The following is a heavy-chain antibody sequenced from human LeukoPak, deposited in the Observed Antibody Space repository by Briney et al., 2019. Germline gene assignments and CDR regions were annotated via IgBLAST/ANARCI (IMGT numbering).Heavy chain of an antibody. Sequence: PSETLSLTCTVSGGSISSYYWSWIRQPPGKGLEWIGSIYHSGSTYYNPSLKSRVTISVDTSKNQFSLKLSSVTAADTAVYYCARDSRGNFDYWGQGTLVTVSS. CDR2: IYHSGST. J-gene: IGHJ4*02. V-gene: IGHV4-59*12. CDR3: ARDSRGNFDY. D-gene: IGHD3-10*01. CDR1: GGSISSYY.